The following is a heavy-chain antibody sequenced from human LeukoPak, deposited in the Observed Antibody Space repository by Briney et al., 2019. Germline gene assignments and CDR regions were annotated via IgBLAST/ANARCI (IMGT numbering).Heavy chain of an antibody. V-gene: IGHV4-59*01. CDR3: AKSDYYGASDY. J-gene: IGHJ4*02. CDR1: GGSISSYF. Sequence: SETLSLTCTISGGSISSYFWSWIRQPPGKGLEWIGYIYYSGSTSYNPSLKSRVTISVDTFRNQFSLKLTSVTAADTAIYYCAKSDYYGASDYWGQGTLVTVSS. D-gene: IGHD3-10*01. CDR2: IYYSGST.